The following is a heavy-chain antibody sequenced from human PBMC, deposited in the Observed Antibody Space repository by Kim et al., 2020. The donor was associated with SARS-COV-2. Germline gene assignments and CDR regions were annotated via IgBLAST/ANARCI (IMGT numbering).Heavy chain of an antibody. CDR2: IIPIFGTA. J-gene: IGHJ5*02. CDR3: ARDAGGYCSGGSCYSSWFDP. Sequence: SVKVSCKASGGTFSSYAISWVRQAPGQGLEWMGGIIPIFGTANYAQKFQGRVTITADESTSTAYMELSSLRSEDTAVYYCARDAGGYCSGGSCYSSWFDPWGQGTLVTVSS. V-gene: IGHV1-69*13. D-gene: IGHD2-15*01. CDR1: GGTFSSYA.